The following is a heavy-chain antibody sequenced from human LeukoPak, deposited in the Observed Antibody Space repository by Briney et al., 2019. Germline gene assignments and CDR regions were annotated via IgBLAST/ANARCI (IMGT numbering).Heavy chain of an antibody. D-gene: IGHD6-13*01. J-gene: IGHJ4*02. Sequence: ASVKVSCKASGYTFTSYGISWVRQAPGQGLEWMGWISTYNDNTKYAQNLQGRVTMTTDTSTSTAYMELRSLRSDDTAVYYCARGIAAAGEGDYWGQGTLVTASS. V-gene: IGHV1-18*01. CDR1: GYTFTSYG. CDR3: ARGIAAAGEGDY. CDR2: ISTYNDNT.